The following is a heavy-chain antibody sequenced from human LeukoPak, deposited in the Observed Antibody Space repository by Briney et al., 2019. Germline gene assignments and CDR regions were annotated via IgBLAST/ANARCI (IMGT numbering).Heavy chain of an antibody. CDR3: ARGGYPGPLKAFDI. CDR1: GFTFSSYW. CDR2: IKQDGSEK. V-gene: IGHV3-7*04. J-gene: IGHJ3*02. D-gene: IGHD5-12*01. Sequence: PGGSLRLSCAASGFTFSSYWMSWVRQAPGKGLEWVANIKQDGSEKYYVDSVKGRFTISRDNAKNSLYLQMNSLRAEDTAVYYCARGGYPGPLKAFDIWGQGTMVTASS.